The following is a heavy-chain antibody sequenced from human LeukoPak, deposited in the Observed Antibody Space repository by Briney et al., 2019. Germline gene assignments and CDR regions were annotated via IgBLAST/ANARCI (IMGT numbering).Heavy chain of an antibody. CDR1: GGSLKNFA. Sequence: GSSVKVSCKASGGSLKNFAISWVRQAPGQGPEWMGGFNHIYGTTNYAQKFQGRVTITVDDSTNIAYLDLSSLRSDDTALYYCARRAEWFSWTRLDAFDIWGQGTMVTASS. D-gene: IGHD3-3*01. CDR2: FNHIYGTT. J-gene: IGHJ3*02. V-gene: IGHV1-69*01. CDR3: ARRAEWFSWTRLDAFDI.